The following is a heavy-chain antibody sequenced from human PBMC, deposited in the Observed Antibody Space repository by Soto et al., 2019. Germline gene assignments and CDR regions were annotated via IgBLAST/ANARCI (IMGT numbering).Heavy chain of an antibody. D-gene: IGHD1-1*01. CDR2: ISYDGSNK. CDR3: AKEGCY. J-gene: IGHJ4*02. V-gene: IGHV3-30*18. CDR1: GFTFSSYG. Sequence: QVQLVESGGGVVQPGRSLRLSCAASGFTFSSYGMHWVRQAPGKGLEWVAVISYDGSNKYYADSVKGRFTISRDNSKNTLYLQMNSRRAEATAVYYCAKEGCYWGQGTLVTVSS.